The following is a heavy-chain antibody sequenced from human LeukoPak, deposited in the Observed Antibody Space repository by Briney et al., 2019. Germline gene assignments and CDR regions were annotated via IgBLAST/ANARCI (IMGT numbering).Heavy chain of an antibody. CDR2: VSPSGDIT. Sequence: PGGSLRLSCAASGFTFSSHGMDWVRQAPGMGLEWVSGVSPSGDITYYADSVKSRFAISRDNSRNTVYFQLNSLRADDTAVYYCAKDIDWGRFDVWGRGTLVTVSS. D-gene: IGHD7-27*01. V-gene: IGHV3-23*01. CDR3: AKDIDWGRFDV. J-gene: IGHJ2*01. CDR1: GFTFSSHG.